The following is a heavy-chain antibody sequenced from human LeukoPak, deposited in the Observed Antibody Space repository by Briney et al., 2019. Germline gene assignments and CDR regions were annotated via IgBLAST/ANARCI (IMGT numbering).Heavy chain of an antibody. V-gene: IGHV3-23*01. D-gene: IGHD1-26*01. CDR3: AKSFSSREQEEPDY. CDR2: ISGSGGST. CDR1: GFTFSSYA. Sequence: GGSLRLSCAASGFTFSSYAMSWVRQAPGKGLEWVSAISGSGGSTYYADPVKGRFTISRNNSKNTLYLQMNSLRAEDTAVYYCAKSFSSREQEEPDYWGQGTLVTVSS. J-gene: IGHJ4*02.